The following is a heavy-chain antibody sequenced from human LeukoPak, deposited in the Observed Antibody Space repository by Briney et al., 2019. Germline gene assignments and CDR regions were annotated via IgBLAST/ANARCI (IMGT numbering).Heavy chain of an antibody. CDR1: GYSITSTSF. D-gene: IGHD1-26*01. J-gene: IGHJ4*02. CDR3: ARLRGVGATRYFDY. V-gene: IGHV4-38-2*02. CDR2: INHLGSA. Sequence: PSETLSLTCSVSGYSITSTSFWAWIRQTPGKGLEWIGSINHLGSAYYNPSLESRVTISVDTSKNHFSLNLKSVTAADTAVYYCARLRGVGATRYFDYWGQGTLVTVSS.